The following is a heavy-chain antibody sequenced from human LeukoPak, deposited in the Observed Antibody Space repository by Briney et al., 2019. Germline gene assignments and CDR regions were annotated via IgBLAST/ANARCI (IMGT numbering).Heavy chain of an antibody. CDR1: GFTVSSNY. D-gene: IGHD2-15*01. V-gene: IGHV3-53*01. Sequence: GGSLRLSCAASGFTVSSNYMSWVRQAPGKGLEWVSLIYIGGNTYYADSVKGRFTISRDNSKNTLYLQMNSLRAEDTAVYYCAKSPLVVVVAANANGWFDPWGQGTLVTVSS. CDR3: AKSPLVVVVAANANGWFDP. CDR2: IYIGGNT. J-gene: IGHJ5*02.